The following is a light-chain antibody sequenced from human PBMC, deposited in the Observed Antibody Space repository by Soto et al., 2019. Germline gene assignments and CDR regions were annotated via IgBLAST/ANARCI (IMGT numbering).Light chain of an antibody. CDR3: QQYNNWPIT. J-gene: IGKJ5*01. Sequence: EIVLTQSPGTLSLSAGERATLSCRASQTVSSSLAWYQQKPGQAPRLLIYGASTRATGIPARFSGSGSGTEFTLTISSLQSEDFAVYYCQQYNNWPITFGQGTRLEIK. CDR2: GAS. V-gene: IGKV3-15*01. CDR1: QTVSSS.